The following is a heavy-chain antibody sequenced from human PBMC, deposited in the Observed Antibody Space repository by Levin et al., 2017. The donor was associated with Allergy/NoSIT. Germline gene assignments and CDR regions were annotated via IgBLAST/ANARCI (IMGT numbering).Heavy chain of an antibody. V-gene: IGHV3-30-3*01. D-gene: IGHD3-10*01. CDR2: ISYAESYE. CDR1: GLTFSSYA. J-gene: IGHJ4*02. CDR3: ARKDDYSGSGSSFDY. Sequence: GGSLRLSCAASGLTFSSYALHWVRQAPGKGLEWVAAISYAESYEYYTDSVKGRFTISRDNSKNTLYLQMDSLRAEDTAVYYCARKDDYSGSGSSFDYWGQGTLVTVSS.